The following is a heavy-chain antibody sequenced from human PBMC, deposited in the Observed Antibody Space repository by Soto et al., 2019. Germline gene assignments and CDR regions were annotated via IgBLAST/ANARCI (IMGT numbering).Heavy chain of an antibody. CDR3: ARFSSGCYYYHYLMDV. CDR2: INHSGST. V-gene: IGHV4-34*01. CDR1: GGSFSGYY. D-gene: IGHD6-19*01. J-gene: IGHJ6*02. Sequence: PSETLSLTCAVYGGSFSGYYWSWIRQPPGKGLEWIGEINHSGSTNYNPSLKSRVTISVDTSKNQFSLKLSSVTAADTAVYYCARFSSGCYYYHYLMDVWGQGTTVTVSS.